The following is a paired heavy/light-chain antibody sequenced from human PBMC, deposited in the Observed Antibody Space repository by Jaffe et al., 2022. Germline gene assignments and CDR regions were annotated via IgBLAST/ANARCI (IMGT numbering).Light chain of an antibody. CDR3: LQYYTTPWT. V-gene: IGKV1-NL1*01. J-gene: IGKJ1*01. CDR1: QDISNS. Sequence: DIQMTQSPSSLPASIGDRVTITCRASQDISNSLAWYQQKPGKAPKLLLYVASRLESGVPTRFGGSGSGTDYTLTIGSLQPEDFATYYCLQYYTTPWTFGQGTKVEIK. CDR2: VAS.
Heavy chain of an antibody. J-gene: IGHJ4*02. CDR3: ARDVRY. CDR1: GYILTTYP. CDR2: INAGSDNT. Sequence: QVQLVQSGAEMKKPGASVKISCKASGYILTTYPVHWVRQAPGQRLEWLGWINAGSDNTKYSEIVRGRFSITRDTSASTVYMELSSLRNEDTAVYYCARDVRYWGQGTLVTVSS. V-gene: IGHV1-3*01.